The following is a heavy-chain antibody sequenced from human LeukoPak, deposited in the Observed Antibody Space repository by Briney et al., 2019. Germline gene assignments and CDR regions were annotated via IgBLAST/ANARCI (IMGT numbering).Heavy chain of an antibody. CDR2: ISGSGDDT. Sequence: GGSLRLSCVVSGFPFSSYAMSWVRQAPGKGLEWVSGISGSGDDTYYAASGKGRFTVSRDTSKNTLYLQMNSLRAEDTAVYYCAKDPLNTLMVSPTFDYWGQGTLVTVSS. D-gene: IGHD5-18*01. J-gene: IGHJ4*02. CDR1: GFPFSSYA. V-gene: IGHV3-23*01. CDR3: AKDPLNTLMVSPTFDY.